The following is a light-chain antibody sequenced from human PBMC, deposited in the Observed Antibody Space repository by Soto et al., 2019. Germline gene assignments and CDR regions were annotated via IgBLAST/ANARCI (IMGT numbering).Light chain of an antibody. CDR1: SSDVGGYNY. J-gene: IGLJ2*01. V-gene: IGLV2-14*01. CDR3: SSYTSSSTRE. CDR2: DVS. Sequence: QSALTQPASVSGSPGQSITISCTGTSSDVGGYNYVSWYQQHPGKAPKLMIYDVSNRTSGVSNRFSGSKSGNTASLTISGLQAEDEADYYCSSYTSSSTREFGGGTKMTVL.